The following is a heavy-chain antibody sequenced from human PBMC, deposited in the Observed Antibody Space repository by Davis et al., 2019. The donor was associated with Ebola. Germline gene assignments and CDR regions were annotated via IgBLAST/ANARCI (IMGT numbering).Heavy chain of an antibody. J-gene: IGHJ6*04. CDR2: INHSGST. CDR1: GGSFSGYY. CDR3: ARRSSYYNHYGMDV. D-gene: IGHD1-26*01. Sequence: MPSETLSLTCAVYGGSFSGYYWSWIRQPPGKGLEWIGEINHSGSTNYNPSLKSRVTISVDTSKNQFSLKLSSVTAADTAVYNCARRSSYYNHYGMDVWGKGTTVTVSS. V-gene: IGHV4-34*01.